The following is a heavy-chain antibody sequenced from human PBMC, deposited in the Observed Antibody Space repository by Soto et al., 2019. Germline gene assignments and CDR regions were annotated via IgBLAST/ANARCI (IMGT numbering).Heavy chain of an antibody. CDR2: MKSYGTIT. Sequence: PGGSLRLSCAASGLTFSTNWMDGVRKVQGKGLVWLAGMKSYGTITNYADSVKGRFTISRDNVKNTLSLQMNGLRGEDTAVYYCTRLLGDHVAFFSYGIDVWGRGTTVTVSS. CDR3: TRLLGDHVAFFSYGIDV. V-gene: IGHV3-74*01. J-gene: IGHJ6*02. D-gene: IGHD2-21*01. CDR1: GLTFSTNW.